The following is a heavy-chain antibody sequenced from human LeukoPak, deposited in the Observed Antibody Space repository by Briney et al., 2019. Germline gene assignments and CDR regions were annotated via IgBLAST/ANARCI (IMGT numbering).Heavy chain of an antibody. CDR2: IYYSGST. V-gene: IGHV4-39*07. Sequence: SETLSLICTVSGGSISSSSYYWGWIRQPPGKGLEWIGSIYYSGSTYYNPSLKSRVTISVDTSKNQFSLKLSSVTAADTAAYYCARGRAGYYGSGSYYNLYYFDYWGQGTLVTVSS. CDR3: ARGRAGYYGSGSYYNLYYFDY. J-gene: IGHJ4*02. D-gene: IGHD3-10*01. CDR1: GGSISSSSYY.